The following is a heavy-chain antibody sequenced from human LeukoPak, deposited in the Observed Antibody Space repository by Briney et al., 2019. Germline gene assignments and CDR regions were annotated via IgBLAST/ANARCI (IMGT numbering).Heavy chain of an antibody. D-gene: IGHD3-10*01. CDR1: GYTFTSYG. J-gene: IGHJ6*02. Sequence: ASVKVSCKASGYTFTSYGISWVRQAPGQGLEWMGWISAYSGNTNYAQKLQGRVTMTTDTSTSTAYMELRSLRSDDTAVYYCARDFTTMVRGVITANYYYYGMDVWGQGTTVTVSS. CDR2: ISAYSGNT. V-gene: IGHV1-18*01. CDR3: ARDFTTMVRGVITANYYYYGMDV.